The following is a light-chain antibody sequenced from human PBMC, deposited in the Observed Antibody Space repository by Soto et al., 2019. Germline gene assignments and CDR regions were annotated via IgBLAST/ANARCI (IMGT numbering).Light chain of an antibody. J-gene: IGLJ1*01. V-gene: IGLV2-14*01. CDR1: SRDIGNYNY. Sequence: QSVLTQPASVSGSPGQSITISCTGTSRDIGNYNYVSWYQHHPGKAPKLMIYEVTSRPSGVSDRFSGSKSGMTASLTISGLQPEYNADYFGASYIIANTLVVFGTSPKVTV. CDR2: EVT. CDR3: ASYIIANTLVV.